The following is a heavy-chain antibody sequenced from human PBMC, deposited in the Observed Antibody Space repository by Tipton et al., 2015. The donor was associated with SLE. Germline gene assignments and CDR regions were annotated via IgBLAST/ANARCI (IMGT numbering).Heavy chain of an antibody. CDR1: GASIRSTAYY. V-gene: IGHV4-39*07. CDR3: ARQRGYNYGLYNWFDP. Sequence: LRLSCTVSGASIRSTAYYWNWIRQPPGKGLEWIGSMYYRGSTYYNPSLESRVTMSLDTSKNQFSLKLNSVTAADTAVYYCARQRGYNYGLYNWFDPWGQGTLVTVSS. J-gene: IGHJ5*02. D-gene: IGHD3/OR15-3a*01. CDR2: MYYRGST.